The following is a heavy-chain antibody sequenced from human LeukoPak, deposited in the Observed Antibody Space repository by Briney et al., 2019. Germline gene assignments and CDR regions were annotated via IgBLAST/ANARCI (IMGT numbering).Heavy chain of an antibody. CDR3: ARHAYYDSSGYGD. CDR2: IYYSGST. J-gene: IGHJ1*01. V-gene: IGHV4-59*08. CDR1: GGSISSYY. D-gene: IGHD3-22*01. Sequence: PSETLSLTCTVSGGSISSYYWSWIRQPPGKGLEWIGYIYYSGSTNYNPSLKSRVTISVDTSKNQFSLKLSSVTAADTAVYYCARHAYYDSSGYGDWGQGTLVTVSS.